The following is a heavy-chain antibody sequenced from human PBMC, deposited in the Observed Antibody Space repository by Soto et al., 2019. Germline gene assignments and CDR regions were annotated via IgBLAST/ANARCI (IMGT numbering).Heavy chain of an antibody. J-gene: IGHJ6*02. D-gene: IGHD3-16*01. CDR3: ARDRRITIGGVSLGYFSYGMDL. V-gene: IGHV3-30*04. CDR2: ISYDGRNK. CDR1: GFTFSSYA. Sequence: GALRLSCAASGFTFSSYAMHWVRQAPGKGLEWVAVISYDGRNKYYADSVKGRFTISRDNSKNTLYLQMNSLRAEDTAVYYCARDRRITIGGVSLGYFSYGMDLGGQETTVTVSS.